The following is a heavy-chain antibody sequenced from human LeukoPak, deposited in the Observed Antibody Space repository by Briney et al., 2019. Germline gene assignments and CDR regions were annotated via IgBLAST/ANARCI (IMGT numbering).Heavy chain of an antibody. CDR1: GYTFTDYY. Sequence: ASVKVSCKASGYTFTDYYMHWVRQAPGQGLEWMGWINPNSGGTNYAQKFQGRVTMTRDTSISTAYMELSRLRSDDTAVYYCARDPVLLWFGSNNWFDPWGQGTLVTVSS. CDR3: ARDPVLLWFGSNNWFDP. J-gene: IGHJ5*02. CDR2: INPNSGGT. V-gene: IGHV1-2*02. D-gene: IGHD3-10*01.